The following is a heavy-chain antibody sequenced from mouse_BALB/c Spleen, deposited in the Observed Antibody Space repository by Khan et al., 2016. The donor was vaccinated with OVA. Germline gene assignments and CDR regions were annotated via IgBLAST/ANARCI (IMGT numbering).Heavy chain of an antibody. CDR2: INSNGGST. J-gene: IGHJ2*01. CDR3: ARMARTIN. CDR1: GFTFSSYG. V-gene: IGHV5-6-3*01. Sequence: DVHLVESGGGLVQPGGSLKLSCAASGFTFSSYGMSWVRQTPDKRLELVATINSNGGSTYYPDSVKGRFTISRENAKNTLYLQMSSLKSEDTAMYYCARMARTINWGQGTTLTVSS.